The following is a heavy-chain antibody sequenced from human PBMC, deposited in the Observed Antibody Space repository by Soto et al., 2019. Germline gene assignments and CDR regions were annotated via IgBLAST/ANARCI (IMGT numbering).Heavy chain of an antibody. CDR2: IDNAWSSA. CDR3: TRVGGSMSGMDV. CDR1: GFTFSIYW. V-gene: IGHV3-74*01. J-gene: IGHJ6*02. D-gene: IGHD1-26*01. Sequence: PGGSLRLSCAASGFTFSIYWMHWVRQAPGKGPVWVSRIDNAWSSARYADSVKGRFTISRDNAKNTVYLQMNSLRAEDTAVYYCTRVGGSMSGMDVWGQGTTVTVSS.